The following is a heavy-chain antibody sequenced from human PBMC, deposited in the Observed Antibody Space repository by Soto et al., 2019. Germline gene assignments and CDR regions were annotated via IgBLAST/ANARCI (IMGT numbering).Heavy chain of an antibody. J-gene: IGHJ6*02. CDR1: GFTFSSYW. V-gene: IGHV3-74*01. CDR2: INSDGSST. Sequence: PGGSLRLSCAASGFTFSSYWMHWVRQAPGKGLVWVSRINSDGSSTSYADSVKGRFTISRDNAKNTLYLQMNSLRAEDTAVYYCAVKGYGYDFWSGYYWPGYYYGMDVGGQGTTVTVSS. CDR3: AVKGYGYDFWSGYYWPGYYYGMDV. D-gene: IGHD3-3*01.